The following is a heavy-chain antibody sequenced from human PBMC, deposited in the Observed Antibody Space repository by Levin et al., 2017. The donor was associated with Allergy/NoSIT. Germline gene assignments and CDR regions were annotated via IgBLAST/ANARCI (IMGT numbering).Heavy chain of an antibody. CDR1: GFSFSNCT. J-gene: IGHJ6*02. D-gene: IGHD6-25*01. CDR3: ASRVTAAGGLDV. Sequence: GESLKISCAASGFSFSNCTMTWVRQAPGKGLEWVSSISSRSTYIHYADSLKGRFTISRDNAKNSLFLQMKSLTADDTAVYYCASRVTAAGGLDVWGQGTTVTVSS. CDR2: ISSRSTYI. V-gene: IGHV3-21*01.